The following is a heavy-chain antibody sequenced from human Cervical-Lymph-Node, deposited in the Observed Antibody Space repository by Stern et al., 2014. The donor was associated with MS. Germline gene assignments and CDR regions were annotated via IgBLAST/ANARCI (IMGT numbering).Heavy chain of an antibody. D-gene: IGHD3-3*01. CDR1: GGSFSGYY. CDR3: ARGVDFWSGSSYYFDY. Sequence: QVQLQQWGAGLLKPSETLSLTCAVYGGSFSGYYWSWIRQPPGKGVEWIGEINHSGSTNYNPSLKSRVTISVDTSKNQFSLKLSSVTAADTAVYYCARGVDFWSGSSYYFDYWGQGTLVTVSS. CDR2: INHSGST. V-gene: IGHV4-34*01. J-gene: IGHJ4*02.